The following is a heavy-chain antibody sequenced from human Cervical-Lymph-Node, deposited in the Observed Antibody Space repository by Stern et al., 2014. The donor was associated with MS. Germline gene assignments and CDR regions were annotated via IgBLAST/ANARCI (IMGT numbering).Heavy chain of an antibody. J-gene: IGHJ4*02. CDR2: INPNSGGT. V-gene: IGHV1-2*06. CDR3: ARGLRGAWNYDAFDY. CDR1: GYPFTGHY. Sequence: QVQLVQSGAEVKKPGASVKVSCKASGYPFTGHYLHWVRQAPGQGLEWMGRINPNSGGTSYAQKFQGRVTMTRDTSINTASMELSRLTSDDTAMYYCARGLRGAWNYDAFDYWGQGTLVTVSS. D-gene: IGHD1-7*01.